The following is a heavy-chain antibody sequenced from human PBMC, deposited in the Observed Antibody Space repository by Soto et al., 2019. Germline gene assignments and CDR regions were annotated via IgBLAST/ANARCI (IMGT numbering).Heavy chain of an antibody. Sequence: GGSLRLSCAASGFTFSSYAMSWVRQAPGKGLEWVSAISGSGGSTYYADSVKGRFTISRGNSKNTLYLQMNSLRAEDTAVYYCAKGGGGYGFFPRRGYYFDYWGQGTLVTVSS. CDR2: ISGSGGST. CDR1: GFTFSSYA. J-gene: IGHJ4*02. V-gene: IGHV3-23*01. CDR3: AKGGGGYGFFPRRGYYFDY. D-gene: IGHD5-18*01.